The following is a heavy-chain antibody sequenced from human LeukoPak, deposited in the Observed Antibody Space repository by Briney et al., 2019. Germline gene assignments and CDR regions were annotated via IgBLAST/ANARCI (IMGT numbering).Heavy chain of an antibody. J-gene: IGHJ6*02. D-gene: IGHD2/OR15-2a*01. V-gene: IGHV3-21*01. CDR1: GFSFNSYT. CDR2: ISPVSSYT. CDR3: VRDVSRRIGMDV. Sequence: GGSLRLACLASGFSFNSYTMNWVRDAPGKGLEWVSTISPVSSYTWYAESVKGRFTISRDNPKNSLYLQTDSLRAEDTAVYYCVRDVSRRIGMDVWGQGTTVTVSS.